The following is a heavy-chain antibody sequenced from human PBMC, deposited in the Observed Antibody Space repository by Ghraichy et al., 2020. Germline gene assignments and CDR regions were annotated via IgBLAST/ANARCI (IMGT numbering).Heavy chain of an antibody. CDR1: GGSFSIYA. J-gene: IGHJ4*02. CDR2: IIPIFGVT. V-gene: IGHV1-69*04. D-gene: IGHD5-24*01. CDR3: ARASLEPSEGYNLAY. Sequence: SVKVSCKASGGSFSIYAMTWVRQATGRGLEWMGRIIPIFGVTNYAQKFQDRVTFTADKSTSTAYMEVSSLRSDDTAVYYCARASLEPSEGYNLAYWGQGTLVTVSS.